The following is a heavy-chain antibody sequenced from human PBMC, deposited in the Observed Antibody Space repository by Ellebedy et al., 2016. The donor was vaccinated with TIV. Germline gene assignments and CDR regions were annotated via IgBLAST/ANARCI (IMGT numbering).Heavy chain of an antibody. D-gene: IGHD2-15*01. CDR1: GFTFSNYA. V-gene: IGHV3-23*01. J-gene: IGHJ4*02. Sequence: GESLKISCAASGFTFSNYAMSWVRQAPGKGLEWVSAIGGNGFATVYAASVKGRFTISRDNSKNTLSLQMNSLRPDDTAVYFCAKELYAGAHYCSDYWGQGTLVTVSS. CDR3: AKELYAGAHYCSDY. CDR2: IGGNGFAT.